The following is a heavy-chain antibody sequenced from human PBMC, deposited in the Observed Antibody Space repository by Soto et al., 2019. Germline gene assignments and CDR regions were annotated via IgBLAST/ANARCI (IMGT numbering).Heavy chain of an antibody. V-gene: IGHV1-18*04. CDR3: ARDDFVDLWRALDM. J-gene: IGHJ3*02. D-gene: IGHD4-17*01. Sequence: QVQLVQSGTEVRKPGASVKVSCKASGYTFINYGITWVRQAPGQGLEWMGGITAYNGNTNYAESLQGRVTMTTDTSTSTAYMELRSLRSDDTAVYFCARDDFVDLWRALDMWGQGTMLTVSS. CDR1: GYTFINYG. CDR2: ITAYNGNT.